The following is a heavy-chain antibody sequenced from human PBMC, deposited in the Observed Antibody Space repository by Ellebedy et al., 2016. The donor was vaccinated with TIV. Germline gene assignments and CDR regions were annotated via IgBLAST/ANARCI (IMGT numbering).Heavy chain of an antibody. Sequence: GESLKISXVASGFTFSSYGMHWVRQAPGKGLEWVAIIWYDGSNKYYADSVKGRFTLSRDDSKNTLYLQMNSLRAEDTAVYYCARERGFYLNWVYGMDVWGQGTTVTVSS. D-gene: IGHD7-27*01. CDR2: IWYDGSNK. CDR1: GFTFSSYG. J-gene: IGHJ6*02. V-gene: IGHV3-33*08. CDR3: ARERGFYLNWVYGMDV.